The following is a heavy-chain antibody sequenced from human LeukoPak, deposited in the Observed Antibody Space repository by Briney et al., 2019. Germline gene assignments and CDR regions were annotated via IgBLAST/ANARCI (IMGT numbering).Heavy chain of an antibody. V-gene: IGHV4-59*08. J-gene: IGHJ5*02. CDR2: IYYSGST. D-gene: IGHD3-3*01. Sequence: RSSETLSLTCTVSGGSISSYYWSWIRQPPGKGLEWIGYIYYSGSTNYNPSLKSRVTISVDTSKNQFSLKLSSVTAADTAVYYCARQGRHNYDFWSGYYNQRDWFDPWGRGTLVTVSS. CDR1: GGSISSYY. CDR3: ARQGRHNYDFWSGYYNQRDWFDP.